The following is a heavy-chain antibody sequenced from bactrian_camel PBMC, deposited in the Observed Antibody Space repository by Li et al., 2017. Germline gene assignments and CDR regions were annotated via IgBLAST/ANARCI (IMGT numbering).Heavy chain of an antibody. V-gene: IGHV3S55*01. J-gene: IGHJ4*01. CDR2: VRKDSAK. D-gene: IGHD1*01. Sequence: FRPPPGKEREGVATVRKDSAKLYADSVKGRFTISRDKDENTLYLQLNSLKPEDTAMYYCAANTVTRPSYCFLRAGDYDSWGQGTQVTVS. CDR3: AANTVTRPSYCFLRAGDYDS.